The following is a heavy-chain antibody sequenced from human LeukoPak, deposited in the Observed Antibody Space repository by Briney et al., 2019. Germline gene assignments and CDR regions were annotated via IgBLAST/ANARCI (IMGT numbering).Heavy chain of an antibody. CDR1: GGSFSGYY. CDR3: ARTYSGSSGVGYYFDY. CDR2: INHSGST. V-gene: IGHV4-34*01. D-gene: IGHD1-26*01. J-gene: IGHJ4*02. Sequence: KTSETLSLTCAVYGGSFSGYYWSWIRQPPGKGLEWIGEINHSGSTNYNPSLKSRVTISVDTSKNQFSLKLSSVTAADTAVYYCARTYSGSSGVGYYFDYWGQGTLVTVSS.